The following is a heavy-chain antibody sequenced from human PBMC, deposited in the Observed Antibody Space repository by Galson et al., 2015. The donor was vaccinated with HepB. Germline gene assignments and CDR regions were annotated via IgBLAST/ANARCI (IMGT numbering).Heavy chain of an antibody. CDR1: GFTVSSNY. J-gene: IGHJ3*02. V-gene: IGHV3-53*04. Sequence: SLRLSCAASGFTVSSNYMSWVRQAPGKGLEWVSVIYSGGSTYYAAPVKGRFTISRHNSKSTLYLQMNSLRAEDTAVYYCARYSSGRNLWYFDIWGQGTMVTVSS. D-gene: IGHD6-19*01. CDR3: ARYSSGRNLWYFDI. CDR2: IYSGGST.